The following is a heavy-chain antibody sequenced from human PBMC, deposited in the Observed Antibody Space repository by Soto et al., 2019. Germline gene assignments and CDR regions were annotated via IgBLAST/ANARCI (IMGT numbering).Heavy chain of an antibody. V-gene: IGHV3-30*18. D-gene: IGHD3-3*01. J-gene: IGHJ4*02. CDR3: AKDAGPRYDFWSGYSDY. Sequence: GGSLRLSCAASGFTFSSYGMHWVRQAPGKGLEWVAVISYDGSNKYYADSVKGRFTISRDNSKNTLYLQMNSLRAEDTAVYYCAKDAGPRYDFWSGYSDYWGQGTLVTVSS. CDR2: ISYDGSNK. CDR1: GFTFSSYG.